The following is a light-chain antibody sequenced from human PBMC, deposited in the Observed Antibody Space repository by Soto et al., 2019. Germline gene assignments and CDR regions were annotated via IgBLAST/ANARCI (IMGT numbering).Light chain of an antibody. J-gene: IGKJ4*01. V-gene: IGKV3-20*01. CDR2: GAS. CDR1: QSVSSSY. Sequence: EIVLTQSPGTLSLSPGERATLSCRASQSVSSSYLAWYQQKPGQAPRLLIYGASSRATGIPDRFSGSGSGKHFTITISRLEPEDLAVYSCQLGLTLGGGTNVEIK. CDR3: QLGLT.